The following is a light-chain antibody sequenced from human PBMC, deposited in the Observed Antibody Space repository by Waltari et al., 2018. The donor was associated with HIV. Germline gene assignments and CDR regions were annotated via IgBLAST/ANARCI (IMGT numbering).Light chain of an antibody. CDR3: QQYYSYPFT. CDR1: QGISSY. V-gene: IGKV1-8*01. Sequence: AIRMTQSPSSFSASTGDRVTITCRASQGISSYLAWYQQKPGKAPKLLIYAASTLQSGVPSRFSGSGSGTDFTLTIGCLQSEDLATYYCQQYYSYPFTFGQVTRLEIK. J-gene: IGKJ5*01. CDR2: AAS.